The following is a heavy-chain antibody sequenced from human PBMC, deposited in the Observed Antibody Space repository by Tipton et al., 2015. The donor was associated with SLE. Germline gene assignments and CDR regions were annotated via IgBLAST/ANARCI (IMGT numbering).Heavy chain of an antibody. Sequence: SLRLSCAASGFTFSSYGMHWVRQAPGKGLEWVAVIWYDGSNKYYADSVKGRFTISRDNAKNSLYLQMNSLRAEDTAVYYCARTGSPWYFDYWGQGTLVTVSS. CDR3: ARTGSPWYFDY. V-gene: IGHV3-33*03. CDR1: GFTFSSYG. J-gene: IGHJ4*02. CDR2: IWYDGSNK. D-gene: IGHD1-26*01.